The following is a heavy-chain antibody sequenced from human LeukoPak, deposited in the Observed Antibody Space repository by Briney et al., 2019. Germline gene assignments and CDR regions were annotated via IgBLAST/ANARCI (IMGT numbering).Heavy chain of an antibody. CDR3: AKDPSSGSWDPRGRMDV. CDR1: GFTFSSYG. V-gene: IGHV3-30*18. D-gene: IGHD3-10*01. Sequence: GGSLRLSCAASGFTFSSYGMHWVRQAPGKGLEWVAVISYDGSNKYYADSVKGRFTISRDNSKNTLYLQMNSLRAEDTAVYYCAKDPSSGSWDPRGRMDVWGQGTTVTVSS. CDR2: ISYDGSNK. J-gene: IGHJ6*02.